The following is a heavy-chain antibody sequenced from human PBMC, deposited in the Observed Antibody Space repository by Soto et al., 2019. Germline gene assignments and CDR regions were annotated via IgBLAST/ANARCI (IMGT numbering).Heavy chain of an antibody. Sequence: PSETLSLTCAVDGGSFSHYYWNWIRKSTEKGLEWIGKINHSGSTNYNPSLKSRVTISVDTSNNQFSLKLSSVTAADTAVYYCARQASGYYYGWFDPWGQGTLVTVSS. CDR2: INHSGST. J-gene: IGHJ5*02. CDR1: GGSFSHYY. V-gene: IGHV4-34*01. D-gene: IGHD3-22*01. CDR3: ARQASGYYYGWFDP.